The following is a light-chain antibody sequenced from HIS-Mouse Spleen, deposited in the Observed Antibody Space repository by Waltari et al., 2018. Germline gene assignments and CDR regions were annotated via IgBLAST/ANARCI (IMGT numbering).Light chain of an antibody. CDR3: QQYDNPIT. V-gene: IGKV1-33*01. Sequence: DIQLTQSLSSLSASVGDRVTITCQASQDISNYLDWYQQKPGKAPKLLIYDASNLETGVPSRFSGSGSGTDFTFTISSLQPEDIATYYCQQYDNPITFGQGTRLEIK. J-gene: IGKJ5*01. CDR1: QDISNY. CDR2: DAS.